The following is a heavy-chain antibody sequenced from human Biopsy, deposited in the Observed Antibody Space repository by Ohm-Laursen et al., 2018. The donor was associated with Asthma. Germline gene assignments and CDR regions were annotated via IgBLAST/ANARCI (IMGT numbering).Heavy chain of an antibody. J-gene: IGHJ6*02. CDR2: IYFSGST. D-gene: IGHD2-2*01. V-gene: IGHV4-59*12. CDR3: ARVVGGYCSSTSCYGGYYYGMDV. Sequence: GTLSLTCTVSGDSISSYYWSWIRQPPGKGLEWIGYIYFSGSTNYNPSLKSRVTISVDTSKNQFSLKLSSVTAADTAVYYCARVVGGYCSSTSCYGGYYYGMDVWGQGTTVTVSS. CDR1: GDSISSYY.